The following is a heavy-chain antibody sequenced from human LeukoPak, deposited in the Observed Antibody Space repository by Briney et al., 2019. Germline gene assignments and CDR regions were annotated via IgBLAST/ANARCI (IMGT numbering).Heavy chain of an antibody. V-gene: IGHV1-69*04. CDR1: GGTFSSYA. CDR2: IIPILGIA. CDR3: ASTPIVVVPAAMTYPFFSNWFDP. D-gene: IGHD2-2*01. Sequence: SVKVSCKASGGTFSSYAISWVRQAPGQGLEWMGRIIPILGIANYAQKFQGRVTITADKSTSTAYMELSSLRSEDTAVYYCASTPIVVVPAAMTYPFFSNWFDPWGQGTLVTVSS. J-gene: IGHJ5*02.